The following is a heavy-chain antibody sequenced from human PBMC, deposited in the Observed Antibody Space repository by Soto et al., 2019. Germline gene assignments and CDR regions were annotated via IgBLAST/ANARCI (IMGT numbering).Heavy chain of an antibody. CDR3: ARGGGRGYNELDP. V-gene: IGHV1-2*02. Sequence: ASVKVSCKASGYTFTAYYMHWVRQAPGQGLEWMGWINPNSGGTYHAQNFQGRVTMTRDTSTTTAYMELAGLRSDVTAVYYCARGGGRGYNELDPWGHGTLVTVSS. CDR2: INPNSGGT. D-gene: IGHD5-12*01. J-gene: IGHJ5*02. CDR1: GYTFTAYY.